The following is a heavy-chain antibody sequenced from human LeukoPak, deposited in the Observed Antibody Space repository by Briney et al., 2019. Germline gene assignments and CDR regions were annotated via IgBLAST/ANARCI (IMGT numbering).Heavy chain of an antibody. V-gene: IGHV3-53*01. D-gene: IGHD3-22*01. CDR1: GFTVSSNY. J-gene: IGHJ3*02. CDR2: IYSGGST. CDR3: ARDSSGYYFAFDI. Sequence: PGGSLRLSCAASGFTVSSNYMSWVRQAPGKGLEWVSVIYSGGSTYYADSVKGRFTISRDNSKNTLYLQMNSLRAEDTAVYYCARDSSGYYFAFDIWGQGTMVTVSS.